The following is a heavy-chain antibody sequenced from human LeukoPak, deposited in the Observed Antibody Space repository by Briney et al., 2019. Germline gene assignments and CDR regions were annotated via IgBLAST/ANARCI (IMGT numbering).Heavy chain of an antibody. D-gene: IGHD6-13*01. J-gene: IGHJ6*02. CDR1: GYTFASYY. CDR3: ARGGYSSSLGYYYYYGMDV. CDR2: INPSGGST. Sequence: ASVKVSCKASGYTFASYYMHWVRQAPGQGLEWMGIINPSGGSTSYAQKFQGRVTMTRDTSTSTVYMELSSLRSEDTAVYYCARGGYSSSLGYYYYYGMDVWGQGTTVTVSS. V-gene: IGHV1-46*01.